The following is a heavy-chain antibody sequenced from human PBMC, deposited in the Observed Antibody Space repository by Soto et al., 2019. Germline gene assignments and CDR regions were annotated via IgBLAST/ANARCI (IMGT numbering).Heavy chain of an antibody. CDR2: IYHRGNT. CDR1: GYSISSGFY. J-gene: IGHJ4*02. V-gene: IGHV4-38-2*02. CDR3: ARGEVRGVIATGLDY. Sequence: SEPLSLTFSVSGYSISSGFYWDWIRQPPGKGLEWIGSIYHRGNTYYNPSHNGRITRSLDTSKNQFSLRLTSVTPADTAVYYCARGEVRGVIATGLDYWGPGALVTVSS. D-gene: IGHD3-10*01.